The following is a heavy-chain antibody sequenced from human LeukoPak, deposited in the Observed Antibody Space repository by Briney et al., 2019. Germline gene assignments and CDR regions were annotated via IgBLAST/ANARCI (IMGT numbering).Heavy chain of an antibody. CDR1: GGSFSGYY. CDR2: IYHSGST. CDR3: ARFKSGLNNWFDP. Sequence: SPSETLSLTCAVYGGSFSGYYWSWIRQPPGKGLEWIGEIYHSGSTNYNPSLKSRVTITVDKSKNQFSLKLSSVTAADTAVYYCARFKSGLNNWFDPWGQGTLVTVSS. D-gene: IGHD4/OR15-4a*01. J-gene: IGHJ5*02. V-gene: IGHV4-34*01.